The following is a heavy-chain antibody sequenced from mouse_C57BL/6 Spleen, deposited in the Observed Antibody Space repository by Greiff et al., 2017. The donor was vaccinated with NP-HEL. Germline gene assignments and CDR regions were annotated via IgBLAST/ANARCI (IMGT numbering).Heavy chain of an antibody. CDR3: ARSARYYFDY. V-gene: IGHV1-20*01. CDR2: INPYNGDT. J-gene: IGHJ2*01. CDR1: GYSFTGYF. Sequence: VQLVESVKISCKASGYSFTGYFMNWVMQSHGKSLEWIGRINPYNGDTFYNQKFKGKATLTVDKSSSTAHMELRSLTSEDSAVYYCARSARYYFDYWGQGTTLTVSS.